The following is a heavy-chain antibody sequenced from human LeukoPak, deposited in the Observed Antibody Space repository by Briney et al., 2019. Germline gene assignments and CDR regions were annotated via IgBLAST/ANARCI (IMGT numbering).Heavy chain of an antibody. CDR2: ISGSGGST. J-gene: IGHJ4*02. CDR1: GFTFSSYA. CDR3: AKGGGRYFRPFFDY. V-gene: IGHV3-23*01. Sequence: PGGSLRLSCAASGFTFSSYAMSWVRQAPGKGLEWVSAISGSGGSTYYADSVKGRFTISRDNSKNTLYLQLNSLRAEDTAVYYCAKGGGRYFRPFFDYWGQGTLVTVSS. D-gene: IGHD3-9*01.